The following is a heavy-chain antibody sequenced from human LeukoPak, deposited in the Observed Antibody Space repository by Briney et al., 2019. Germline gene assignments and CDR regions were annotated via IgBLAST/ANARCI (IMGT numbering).Heavy chain of an antibody. CDR1: GGSISSGSYY. V-gene: IGHV4-61*02. J-gene: IGHJ4*02. D-gene: IGHD5-24*01. CDR2: IYTSGST. Sequence: SETLSLTCTVSGGSISSGSYYWSWIRQPAGKGLEWIGRIYTSGSTNYNPSLKSRVTMSVDTSKSQFSLKLSSVTAADTAVYFCSREGRWLQLGFDYWGRGTLVTVSS. CDR3: SREGRWLQLGFDY.